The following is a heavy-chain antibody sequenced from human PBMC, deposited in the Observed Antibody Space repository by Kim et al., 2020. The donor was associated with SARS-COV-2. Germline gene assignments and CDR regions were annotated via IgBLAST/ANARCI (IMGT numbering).Heavy chain of an antibody. Sequence: GGSLRLSCAASGFTFSSYSMNWVRQAPGKGLEWVSSISSSSSYIYYADSVKGRFTISRDNAKNSLSLQMNSLRAEDTAVYYCARDPYYDFWSGYHSDYYYCYGMAVWGEGTTVTVSP. CDR2: ISSSSSYI. CDR1: GFTFSSYS. CDR3: ARDPYYDFWSGYHSDYYYCYGMAV. V-gene: IGHV3-21*01. J-gene: IGHJ6*04. D-gene: IGHD3-3*01.